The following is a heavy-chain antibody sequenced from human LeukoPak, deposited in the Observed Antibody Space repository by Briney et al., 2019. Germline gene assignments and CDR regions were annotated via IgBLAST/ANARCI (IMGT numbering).Heavy chain of an antibody. V-gene: IGHV1-2*02. Sequence: GASVKVSCKASGYTFTSYGISWVRQAPGQGLEWMGWINPNSGGTNYAQKFQGRVTMTRDTSISTAYMELSRLRSDDTAVYYCARAGNDYGDRYFQHWGQGTLVTVSS. CDR2: INPNSGGT. D-gene: IGHD4-17*01. CDR1: GYTFTSYG. CDR3: ARAGNDYGDRYFQH. J-gene: IGHJ1*01.